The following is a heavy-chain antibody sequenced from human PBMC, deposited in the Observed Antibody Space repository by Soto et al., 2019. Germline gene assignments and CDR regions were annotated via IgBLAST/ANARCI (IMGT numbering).Heavy chain of an antibody. Sequence: SVKVSCKASGGTFSNYAISWVRQAPGQGLEWMGGIIPIFGIPNYAQKFQGRVTIIADESTSTVYMELRSLRSEDTAVYYCARVDHSGNSYPTAYFYDYGMDVWGQGTTVTVCS. D-gene: IGHD1-26*01. J-gene: IGHJ6*02. CDR2: IIPIFGIP. CDR1: GGTFSNYA. V-gene: IGHV1-69*13. CDR3: ARVDHSGNSYPTAYFYDYGMDV.